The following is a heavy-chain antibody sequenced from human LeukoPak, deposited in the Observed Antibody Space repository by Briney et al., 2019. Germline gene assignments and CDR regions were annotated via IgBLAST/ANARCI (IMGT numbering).Heavy chain of an antibody. J-gene: IGHJ4*02. CDR2: MNSNSGAT. V-gene: IGHV1-2*02. Sequence: GASVKVSCKASGYTFTDYYIHWVRLAPGQGFEWMAWMNSNSGATKYAQKFQDRVTVTRDTSISTAYMELSSLRADDTAVYFCTRSSGKIDYWGQGTQVTVSS. CDR3: TRSSGKIDY. D-gene: IGHD6-19*01. CDR1: GYTFTDYY.